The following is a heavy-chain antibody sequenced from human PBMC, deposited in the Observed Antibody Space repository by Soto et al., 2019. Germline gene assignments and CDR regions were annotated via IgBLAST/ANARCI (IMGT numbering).Heavy chain of an antibody. J-gene: IGHJ5*02. Sequence: PGGFLRLSCTASGFTFSAYEMNWVRQAPGKGLEWVSHISSGYTVFYADSVKGRFTISRDNAKNSLFLQMNSLRAEDTAVYYCTRGQFLEMFDPWGQGTLVTVSS. D-gene: IGHD3-3*01. CDR3: TRGQFLEMFDP. V-gene: IGHV3-48*03. CDR2: ISSGYTV. CDR1: GFTFSAYE.